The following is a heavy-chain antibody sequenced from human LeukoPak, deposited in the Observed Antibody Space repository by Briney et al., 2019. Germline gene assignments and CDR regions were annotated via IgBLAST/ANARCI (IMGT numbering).Heavy chain of an antibody. CDR3: AKEYDILTGYSLIY. V-gene: IGHV3-23*01. CDR2: ISGSGGST. Sequence: GGSLRLSCAASGFTFSSYAMSWVRQAPGKGLERFSAISGSGGSTYYADSVKGRFTISRDNSKNTLYLQMNSLRAEDTAVYYCAKEYDILTGYSLIYWGQGTLVTVSS. CDR1: GFTFSSYA. J-gene: IGHJ4*02. D-gene: IGHD3-9*01.